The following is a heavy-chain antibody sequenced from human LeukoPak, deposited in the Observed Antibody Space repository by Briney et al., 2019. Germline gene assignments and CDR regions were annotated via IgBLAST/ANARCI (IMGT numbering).Heavy chain of an antibody. CDR3: ARSPTGPFGVVIDNWFDP. J-gene: IGHJ5*02. CDR1: GYTFTSYY. CDR2: INPSGGST. Sequence: ASVKVSCKASGYTFTSYYMHWVRQAPGQGLEWMEIINPSGGSTSYAQKFQGRVTMTRDTSTSTVYMELSSLRSEDTAVYYCARSPTGPFGVVIDNWFDPWGQGTLVTVSS. D-gene: IGHD3-3*01. V-gene: IGHV1-46*01.